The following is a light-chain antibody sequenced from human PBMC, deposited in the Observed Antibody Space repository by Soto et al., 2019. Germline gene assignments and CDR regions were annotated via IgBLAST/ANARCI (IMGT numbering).Light chain of an antibody. CDR3: CSYTSSSTSVV. CDR1: SSDVGGYNY. J-gene: IGLJ1*01. Sequence: QSALTQPAAVSGSPGQSITISCTGTSSDVGGYNYVSWYQQHPGKAPKLMIYEVINRPSGVSIRFSVSKSGNTASLTISGLQAEDEADYYCCSYTSSSTSVVFGTGTKLTVL. V-gene: IGLV2-14*01. CDR2: EVI.